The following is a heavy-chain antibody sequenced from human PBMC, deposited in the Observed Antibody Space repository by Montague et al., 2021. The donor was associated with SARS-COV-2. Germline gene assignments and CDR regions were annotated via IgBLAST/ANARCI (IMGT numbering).Heavy chain of an antibody. Sequence: PALVKPTQTLTPTCNFSGFSLSTSKMCVSWIRQSPGKALEWLALIDWSDGKYYNTSLKTRLTISEDPSKNQVVLTMTNMDPVDTATYFCARGAPRSGGSCFSGWFDPCGQGTLVIVSS. CDR3: ARGAPRSGGSCFSGWFDP. V-gene: IGHV2-70*01. J-gene: IGHJ5*02. CDR2: IDWSDGK. D-gene: IGHD2-21*02. CDR1: GFSLSTSKMC.